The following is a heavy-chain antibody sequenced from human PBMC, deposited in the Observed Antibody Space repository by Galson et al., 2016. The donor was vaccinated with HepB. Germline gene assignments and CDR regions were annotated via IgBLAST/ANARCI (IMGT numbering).Heavy chain of an antibody. CDR2: IQNSGENT. J-gene: IGHJ4*02. V-gene: IGHV3-23*01. CDR1: GFTFSSHA. D-gene: IGHD1/OR15-1a*01. CDR3: ASQLWNTDY. Sequence: SLRLSCAASGFTFSSHAMSWVRQAPGEGLEWVSSIQNSGENTHYADSVKGRFTISRDNSRNTLYLQMNSLRVEDTAVYYCASQLWNTDYWGQGTRVIVSS.